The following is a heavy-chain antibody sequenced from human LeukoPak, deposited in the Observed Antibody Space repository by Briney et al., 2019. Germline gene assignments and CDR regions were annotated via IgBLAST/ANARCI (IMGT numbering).Heavy chain of an antibody. CDR3: ASAPDSYYGSGSYYNAPWFDP. Sequence: PSETLSLTCAVYGGSFSGYYWSWIRQPPGKGLEWIGGINHSGSTNYNPSLKSRVTISVDTSKNQFSLKLSSVTAADTAAYYCASAPDSYYGSGSYYNAPWFDPWGQGTLVTVSS. CDR1: GGSFSGYY. D-gene: IGHD3-10*01. J-gene: IGHJ5*02. V-gene: IGHV4-34*01. CDR2: INHSGST.